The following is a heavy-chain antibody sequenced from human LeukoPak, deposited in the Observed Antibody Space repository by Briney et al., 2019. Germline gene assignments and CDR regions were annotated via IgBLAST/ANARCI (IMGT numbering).Heavy chain of an antibody. CDR1: GGSFSGYY. J-gene: IGHJ4*02. V-gene: IGHV4-34*01. CDR3: ARGLSIFGVVGI. D-gene: IGHD3-3*01. CDR2: INHSGST. Sequence: ASETLSLTCAVYGGSFSGYYWSWIRQPPGKGLEWIGEINHSGSTNYNPSLKSRVTISVDTSKNQFSLKLSSVTAADTAVYYCARGLSIFGVVGIWGQGTLVTVSS.